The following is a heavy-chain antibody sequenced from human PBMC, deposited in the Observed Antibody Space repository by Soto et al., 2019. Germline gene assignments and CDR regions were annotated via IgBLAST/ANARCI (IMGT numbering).Heavy chain of an antibody. J-gene: IGHJ5*02. CDR3: ARQKSPEGWFDP. Sequence: LRLSCAASAISFNTYGVTWVRQAPGKGLEWVSTVTVTGGSTYYADSVKGRFTISRDRSNYTVSLLLNSLRVEDTAIYYCARQKSPEGWFDPWGQGTLVTVSS. V-gene: IGHV3-23*01. CDR2: VTVTGGST. CDR1: AISFNTYG.